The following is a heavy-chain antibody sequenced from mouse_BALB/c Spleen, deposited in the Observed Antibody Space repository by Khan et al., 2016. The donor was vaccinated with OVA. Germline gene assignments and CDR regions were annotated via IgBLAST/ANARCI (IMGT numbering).Heavy chain of an antibody. V-gene: IGHV3-6*02. J-gene: IGHJ3*01. CDR3: TRGGSSGPAWFAY. CDR1: GYSITSGYF. Sequence: EVQLQESGPGLVKPSQSLSLTCSVTGYSITSGYFWNWIRQFPGNNLEWLGYIRYDGDSNYNQSLKNRISITRDTSTNQSFLKLNSVPPEDTATYYSTRGGSSGPAWFAYWGQGTLVTVSA. D-gene: IGHD3-1*01. CDR2: IRYDGDS.